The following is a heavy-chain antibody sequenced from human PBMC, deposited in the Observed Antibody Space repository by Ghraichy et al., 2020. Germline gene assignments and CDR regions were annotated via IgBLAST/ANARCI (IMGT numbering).Heavy chain of an antibody. Sequence: SQTLSLTCTVSGGSISSSTYYWAWIRQPPGKGLEWIGSIYYGGNTFYYPPLKSRVTISVDSSKNQFSLRLSSVTAADTAVFYCARHQTNYYGSGSPFDDWGRGTLVTVSS. V-gene: IGHV4-39*01. D-gene: IGHD3-10*01. CDR3: ARHQTNYYGSGSPFDD. J-gene: IGHJ4*02. CDR1: GGSISSSTYY. CDR2: IYYGGNT.